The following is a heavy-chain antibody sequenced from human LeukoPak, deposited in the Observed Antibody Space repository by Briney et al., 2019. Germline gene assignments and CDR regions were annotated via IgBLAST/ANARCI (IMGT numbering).Heavy chain of an antibody. J-gene: IGHJ4*02. D-gene: IGHD1-26*01. Sequence: GGSLRLSCAASGFTFSTYAMYWVRQAPGKGLEYVSAISGSGVNTYYANSVKGRFTISGDNSKNTLYLQLGSLRAEDMAVYYCARDSSLGMDWGQGTLVTVSA. V-gene: IGHV3-64*01. CDR3: ARDSSLGMD. CDR1: GFTFSTYA. CDR2: ISGSGVNT.